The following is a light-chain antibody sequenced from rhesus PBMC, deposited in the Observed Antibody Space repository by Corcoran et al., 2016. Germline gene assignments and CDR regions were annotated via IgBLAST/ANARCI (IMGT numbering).Light chain of an antibody. Sequence: DVVMTQSPLALPITPGQPASISCRSSQSLVHSNGNTYLSWFQQQPGQPPRLGIYKVFNRYSGVPDRFSGSVAGTDFTLKISRVEAEDVGVYYCMQYTHIPYSFGQGTKVEIK. CDR1: QSLVHSNGNTY. V-gene: IGKV2-65*01. CDR2: KVF. CDR3: MQYTHIPYS. J-gene: IGKJ2*01.